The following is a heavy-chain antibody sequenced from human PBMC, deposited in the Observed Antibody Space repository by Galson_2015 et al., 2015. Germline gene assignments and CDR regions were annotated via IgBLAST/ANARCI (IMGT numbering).Heavy chain of an antibody. Sequence: SVKVSCKASGYTFTSYAMNWVRQAPGQGLEWMGWINTNTGNPTYAQGFTGRFVFSLDTSVSTAYLQISSLKAEDTAVYYCARASGYSSSWYFLHPDSTYYYYGMDVWGQGTTVTVSS. V-gene: IGHV7-4-1*02. CDR3: ARASGYSSSWYFLHPDSTYYYYGMDV. D-gene: IGHD6-13*01. CDR2: INTNTGNP. CDR1: GYTFTSYA. J-gene: IGHJ6*02.